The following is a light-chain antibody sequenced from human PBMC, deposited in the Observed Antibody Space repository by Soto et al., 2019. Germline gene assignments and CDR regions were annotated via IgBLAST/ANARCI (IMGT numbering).Light chain of an antibody. J-gene: IGKJ5*01. Sequence: EIVLTQSPGTLTLSPGERATLSCRASQSVSSSYLAWYQQKPGQAPRLLIYGASSRATGIPDRFSGSGSGTDFTLTISRLEPEDFAVYYCQQYGSSPSITFGQGTHWRL. CDR3: QQYGSSPSIT. CDR2: GAS. V-gene: IGKV3-20*01. CDR1: QSVSSSY.